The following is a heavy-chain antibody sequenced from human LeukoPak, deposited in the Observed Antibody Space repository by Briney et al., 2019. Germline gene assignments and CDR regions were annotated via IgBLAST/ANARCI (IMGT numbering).Heavy chain of an antibody. CDR2: IYYSGST. V-gene: IGHV4-59*01. CDR1: GDSISSYY. CDR3: AICGGDCASFDH. D-gene: IGHD2-21*02. Sequence: SETLSLTCTVSGDSISSYYWSWIRQPPPKGVEWSGYIYYSGSTNYNPSLKSRVTISVDTSRNQFSLKLSSVTAADTAVYHWAICGGDCASFDHWGQGTLVTVSS. J-gene: IGHJ5*02.